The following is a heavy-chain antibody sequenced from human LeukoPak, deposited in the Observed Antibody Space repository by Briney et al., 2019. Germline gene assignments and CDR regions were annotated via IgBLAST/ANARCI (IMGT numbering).Heavy chain of an antibody. Sequence: SETLSLTCTVSGCSISSYYWSWIRQPPGKGLEWIGYIYYSGSTNYNPSLKSRVTISVDTSKNQFSLKLSSVTAADTAVYYCARDQGIAAAGTQYYYYYGMDVWGKGTTVTVSS. V-gene: IGHV4-59*01. J-gene: IGHJ6*04. D-gene: IGHD6-13*01. CDR2: IYYSGST. CDR3: ARDQGIAAAGTQYYYYYGMDV. CDR1: GCSISSYY.